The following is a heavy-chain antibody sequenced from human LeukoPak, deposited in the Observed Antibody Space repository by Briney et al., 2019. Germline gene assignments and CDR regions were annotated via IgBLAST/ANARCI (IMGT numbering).Heavy chain of an antibody. Sequence: PGGSLRLFCAVSGFLSNDYYMSWLRQAPGKGLEWVALIRGSGDTFYGDSVKGRFTISRDDSKNTVYLRMNSLRVEDTAVYFCARDRAATQDWVEFDPWGQGTLVTVSS. J-gene: IGHJ5*02. CDR3: ARDRAATQDWVEFDP. D-gene: IGHD2-15*01. CDR2: IRGSGDT. V-gene: IGHV3-66*01. CDR1: GFLSNDYY.